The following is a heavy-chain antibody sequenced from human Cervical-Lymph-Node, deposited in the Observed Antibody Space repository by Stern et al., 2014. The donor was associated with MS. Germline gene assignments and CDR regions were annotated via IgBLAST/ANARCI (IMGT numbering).Heavy chain of an antibody. CDR2: IYNSGST. CDR1: GGSISSSNW. V-gene: IGHV4-4*02. Sequence: VQLVESGPGLVKPSGTLSLTCAVSGGSISSSNWWSWVRQPPGKGLAWIGEIYNSGSTNYNPSLKSRVTISVDKSKNKFSLKLSSVTAADTAVYYCAREGYSSSYDAFDIWGQGTMVTVSS. J-gene: IGHJ3*02. D-gene: IGHD6-6*01. CDR3: AREGYSSSYDAFDI.